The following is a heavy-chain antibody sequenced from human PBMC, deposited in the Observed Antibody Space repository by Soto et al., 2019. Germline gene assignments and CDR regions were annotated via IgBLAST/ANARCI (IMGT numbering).Heavy chain of an antibody. J-gene: IGHJ3*02. CDR2: ISWNSGSI. Sequence: SLRLSCAASGFTFDDYAMHWVRQAPGKGLEWVSGISWNSGSIGYADSVKGRFTISRDNAKNSLYLQMNSLRAEDTALYYCAKADYGDYGRAFDIWGQGTMVTVSS. V-gene: IGHV3-9*01. CDR3: AKADYGDYGRAFDI. D-gene: IGHD4-17*01. CDR1: GFTFDDYA.